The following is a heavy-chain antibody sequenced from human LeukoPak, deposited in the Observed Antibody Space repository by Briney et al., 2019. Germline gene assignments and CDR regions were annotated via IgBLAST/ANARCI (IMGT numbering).Heavy chain of an antibody. D-gene: IGHD6-6*01. J-gene: IGHJ4*02. CDR2: TYYRSKWYN. V-gene: IGHV6-1*01. CDR1: GDSVSRNSAA. Sequence: SQTLSLTCAISGDSVSRNSAAWNWIRQSPSRGLEWLGRTYYRSKWYNDYAVSVKSRISISPDTSKNQFSLQLNSVTPEDTAVYYCARAMSIAARLQTIFDYWGQGTLVTVSS. CDR3: ARAMSIAARLQTIFDY.